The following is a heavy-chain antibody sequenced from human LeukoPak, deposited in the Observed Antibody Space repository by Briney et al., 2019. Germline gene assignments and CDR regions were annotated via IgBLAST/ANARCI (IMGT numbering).Heavy chain of an antibody. CDR1: GFTFSNHW. CDR3: VRHGNWNFDY. J-gene: IGHJ4*02. CDR2: IKQDGSDK. D-gene: IGHD1-1*01. Sequence: PGGSQRLSCAASGFTFSNHWMAWVRQAPGRGLEWVANIKQDGSDKNYVNSVKGRFTLSRDNAKNSLSLQMNSLRAEDTALYYSVRHGNWNFDYWGQGTLVTVSS. V-gene: IGHV3-7*05.